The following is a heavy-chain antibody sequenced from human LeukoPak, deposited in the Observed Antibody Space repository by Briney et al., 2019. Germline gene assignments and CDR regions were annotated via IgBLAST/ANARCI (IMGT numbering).Heavy chain of an antibody. J-gene: IGHJ1*01. CDR2: IYYSGST. D-gene: IGHD3-9*01. V-gene: IGHV4-39*01. CDR3: ARHGAMTGNFQH. CDR1: GGSISSGSYY. Sequence: PSETLSLTCTVSGGSISSGSYYWGWLRQPPGKGLAWIGSIYYSGSTYYNPSLKSRVTISVDTSNNQFSLKLSSVTAADMAVYYCARHGAMTGNFQHWGQGTLVTVSS.